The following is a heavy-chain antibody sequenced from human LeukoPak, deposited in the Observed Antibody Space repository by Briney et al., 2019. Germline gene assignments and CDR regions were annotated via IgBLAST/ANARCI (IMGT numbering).Heavy chain of an antibody. CDR2: IKQDGSEK. Sequence: GGSLRLSCAASGFTFSNYWMSWVRQAPGKGLDWVANIKQDGSEKYFVDSVKGRFTISRDNAKNSLYLQMNSLRAEDTAVYYCARDRVYYGSGSRLNWFDPWGQGTLVTVSS. CDR1: GFTFSNYW. D-gene: IGHD3-10*01. J-gene: IGHJ5*02. CDR3: ARDRVYYGSGSRLNWFDP. V-gene: IGHV3-7*01.